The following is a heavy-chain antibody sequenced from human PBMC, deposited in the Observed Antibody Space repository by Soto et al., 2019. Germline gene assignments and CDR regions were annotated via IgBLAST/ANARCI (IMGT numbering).Heavy chain of an antibody. V-gene: IGHV4-39*01. J-gene: IGHJ4*02. Sequence: SENLSLTCTVSGGSISSSSYYWGWIRQPKGKGLEWIGSIYYSGSTYYNPSLKSRVTISVDTSKNQFSLKLSSVTAANTAVYYRARHSDLDYWDQATLVTLSS. CDR2: IYYSGST. D-gene: IGHD2-21*01. CDR3: ARHSDLDY. CDR1: GGSISSSSYY.